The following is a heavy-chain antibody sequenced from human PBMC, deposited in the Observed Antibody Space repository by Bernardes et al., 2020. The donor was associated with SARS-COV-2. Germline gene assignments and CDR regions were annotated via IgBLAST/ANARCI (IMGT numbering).Heavy chain of an antibody. CDR2: MNPDSANT. J-gene: IGHJ5*02. CDR1: GYTFTNYD. Sequence: ASVKVSCKASGYTFTNYDINWVRQAAGQGLEWMGWMNPDSANTGYAQKFQGRITMTRNTSISTAYMELSSLRSEDTAVYYCARGPIGVAGTRVFGWFAPWGQGTLVTVSS. CDR3: ARGPIGVAGTRVFGWFAP. D-gene: IGHD6-19*01. V-gene: IGHV1-8*01.